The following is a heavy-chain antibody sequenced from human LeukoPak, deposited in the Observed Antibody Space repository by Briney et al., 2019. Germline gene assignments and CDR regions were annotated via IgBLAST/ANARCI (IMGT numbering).Heavy chain of an antibody. CDR2: INTNTGNA. CDR3: ARPMGRYYYYGMDV. V-gene: IGHV7-4-1*02. J-gene: IGHJ6*02. CDR1: GYTCTSYA. Sequence: ASVKVSCKASGYTCTSYAINWVRQAPGQGLEWMGWINTNTGNAAYAQGLTGRSVFSLDTSVSTAYLEISSLKAEDTAVYYCARPMGRYYYYGMDVWGQGTTVAVS. D-gene: IGHD3-16*01.